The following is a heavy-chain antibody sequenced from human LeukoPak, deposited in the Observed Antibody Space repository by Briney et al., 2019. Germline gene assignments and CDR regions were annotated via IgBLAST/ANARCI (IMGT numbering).Heavy chain of an antibody. J-gene: IGHJ4*02. Sequence: PSETLSLTCAVYGGSFSGYYWSWIRQPPGKGLEWIGYIYYSGSTNYNPSLKSRVAISVDTSKNQFSLKLSSVTAADTAVYYCARHIGTYFSPDYWGQGTLVTVSS. CDR1: GGSFSGYY. V-gene: IGHV4-59*08. CDR3: ARHIGTYFSPDY. D-gene: IGHD1-26*01. CDR2: IYYSGST.